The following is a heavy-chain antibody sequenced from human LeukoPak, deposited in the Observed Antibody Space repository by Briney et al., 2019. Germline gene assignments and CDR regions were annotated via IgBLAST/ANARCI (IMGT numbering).Heavy chain of an antibody. CDR2: ISSSGSKI. Sequence: GRSLRLSCSASGFIFSTYSMNWVRQAPGKGLEWVSYISSSGSKIYYADSVKGRFTISRDNAKNSLDLQMNSLRAEDTAVYYCARVFGGAVADYWGQGTLVTVSS. V-gene: IGHV3-48*04. J-gene: IGHJ4*02. CDR3: ARVFGGAVADY. CDR1: GFIFSTYS. D-gene: IGHD6-19*01.